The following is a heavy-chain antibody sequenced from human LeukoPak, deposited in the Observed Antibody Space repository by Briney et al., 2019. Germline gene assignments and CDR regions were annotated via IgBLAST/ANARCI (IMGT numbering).Heavy chain of an antibody. D-gene: IGHD2-2*01. J-gene: IGHJ5*02. CDR1: GNSVSSNSVT. Sequence: SQTLSLTCAISGNSVSSNSVTWNWIRQSPSRGLEWLGRTYYRSTWYNDYAVSVRGRITVNPDTSKNQFSLHLNSVTLEDTAVYYCARRLTQYDCFDPWGQGTLVTASS. CDR3: ARRLTQYDCFDP. CDR2: TYYRSTWYN. V-gene: IGHV6-1*01.